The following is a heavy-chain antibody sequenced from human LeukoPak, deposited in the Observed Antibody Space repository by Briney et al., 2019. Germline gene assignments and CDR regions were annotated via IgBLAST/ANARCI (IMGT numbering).Heavy chain of an antibody. J-gene: IGHJ6*02. CDR3: ARQGYSSGWYPGSYYYYGMDV. Sequence: PSETLSLTCAVYGGSFSGYYWSWIRQPPGKGLEWIGEINHSGSTNYNPSLKSRVTISVDTSKSQFSLKLSSVTAADTAVYYCARQGYSSGWYPGSYYYYGMDVWGQGTTVTVSS. CDR2: INHSGST. D-gene: IGHD6-19*01. V-gene: IGHV4-34*01. CDR1: GGSFSGYY.